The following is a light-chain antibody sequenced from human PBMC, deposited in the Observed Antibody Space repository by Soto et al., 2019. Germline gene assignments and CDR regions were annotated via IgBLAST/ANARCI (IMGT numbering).Light chain of an antibody. CDR1: QSISSC. J-gene: IGKJ4*02. V-gene: IGKV1-39*01. CDR2: DAS. CDR3: QQSYSHPLT. Sequence: MSRAPAYLSAVAGSRINSTSRASQSISSCLDWYQQKPGKAPKLLIYDASSLHSGVPSRFSGSGSGTDFTLTISRLQPDDFATYYCQQSYSHPLTFGRGTKVDIK.